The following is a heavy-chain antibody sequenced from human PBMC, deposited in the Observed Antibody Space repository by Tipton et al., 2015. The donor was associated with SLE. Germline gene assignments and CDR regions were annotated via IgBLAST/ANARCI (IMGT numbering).Heavy chain of an antibody. Sequence: TLSLTCTVSGGSITTVGYYWSWIRQPPGEGLQWIGYIFHSGITYYNPSLKSRVTMSVDRSKNQFSLRLTSVTAADTAVYYCATELFRGYTSGWGPDYWGQGTLVTVSS. D-gene: IGHD6-19*01. CDR3: ATELFRGYTSGWGPDY. CDR1: GGSITTVGYY. J-gene: IGHJ4*02. CDR2: IFHSGIT. V-gene: IGHV4-30-2*01.